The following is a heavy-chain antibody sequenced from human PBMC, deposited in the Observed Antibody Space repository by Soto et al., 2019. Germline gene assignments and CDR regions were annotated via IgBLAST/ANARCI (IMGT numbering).Heavy chain of an antibody. D-gene: IGHD5-12*01. CDR3: ATVATNSYNWLDP. J-gene: IGHJ5*02. V-gene: IGHV3-74*01. CDR2: INSDGTKT. Sequence: GGSLRLSCAGSGFTFNTYWMHWVRQAPGKGLVWVSRINSDGTKTSYADSVKGRFTISRDNAKNTVYLQMNSLRAEDTAVYYCATVATNSYNWLDPCGQGTLVTVSS. CDR1: GFTFNTYW.